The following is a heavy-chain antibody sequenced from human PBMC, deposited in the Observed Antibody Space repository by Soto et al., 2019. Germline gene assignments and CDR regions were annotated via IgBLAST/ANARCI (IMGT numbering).Heavy chain of an antibody. CDR2: IYYSGST. J-gene: IGHJ4*02. Sequence: ETLSLTCTVSGGSISSSSYYCGWIRQPPGKGLEWIGSIYYSGSTYYNPSLKSRVTISVDTSKNQFSLKLSSVTAADTAVYYCARSERSRGAETPLQKFDYWGQGTLVTVSS. CDR3: ARSERSRGAETPLQKFDY. D-gene: IGHD3-10*01. CDR1: GGSISSSSYY. V-gene: IGHV4-39*01.